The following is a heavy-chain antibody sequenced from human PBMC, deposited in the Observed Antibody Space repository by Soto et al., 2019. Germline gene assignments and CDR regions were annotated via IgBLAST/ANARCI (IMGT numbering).Heavy chain of an antibody. CDR3: AKLVAG. Sequence: EVQLLESGGGLVQPGGSLRLSCAASGFTFSSSAMSWVRQAPGKGLEWVSTITNNGASTYYADSVMGRFTISRDTSKNTLYLQMNSLRAEDTAVYYCAKLVAGWGQGTLVTVSS. V-gene: IGHV3-23*01. CDR1: GFTFSSSA. J-gene: IGHJ4*02. D-gene: IGHD2-8*02. CDR2: ITNNGAST.